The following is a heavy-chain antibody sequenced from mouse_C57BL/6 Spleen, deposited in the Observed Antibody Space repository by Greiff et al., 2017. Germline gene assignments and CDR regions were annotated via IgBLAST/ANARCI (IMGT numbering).Heavy chain of an antibody. CDR2: IDPNSGGT. J-gene: IGHJ1*03. D-gene: IGHD1-1*01. V-gene: IGHV1-72*01. Sequence: VQLQQPGAELVKPGASVKLSCKASGYTFTSYWMHWVKQRPGRGLEWIGRIDPNSGGTKYNEKFKSKATLTVDKPSSTAYMQLSSLTSEDSAVXYCARWGTVVAPHWYFDVWGTGTTVTVSS. CDR1: GYTFTSYW. CDR3: ARWGTVVAPHWYFDV.